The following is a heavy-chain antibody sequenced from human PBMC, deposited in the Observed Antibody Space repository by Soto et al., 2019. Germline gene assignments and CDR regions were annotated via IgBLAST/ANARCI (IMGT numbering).Heavy chain of an antibody. Sequence: SVKVSCKTSGGTFSSYAISWVRQAPGQGLEWMGGIIPIFGTANYAQKFQGRVTITADKSTSTAYMELSSLRSEDTAVYYCARVIVVVDANYYYGMDVWGQGTTVTVSS. CDR2: IIPIFGTA. J-gene: IGHJ6*02. CDR1: GGTFSSYA. D-gene: IGHD2-15*01. V-gene: IGHV1-69*06. CDR3: ARVIVVVDANYYYGMDV.